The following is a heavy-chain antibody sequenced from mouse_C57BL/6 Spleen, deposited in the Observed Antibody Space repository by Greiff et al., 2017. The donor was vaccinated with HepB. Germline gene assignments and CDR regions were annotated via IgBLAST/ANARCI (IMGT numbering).Heavy chain of an antibody. V-gene: IGHV1-9*01. CDR3: ARLGTTVVAPSPYYAMDY. D-gene: IGHD1-1*01. CDR2: ILPGSGST. Sequence: QVQLKESGAELMKPGASVKLSCKATGYTFTGYWIEWVKQRPGHGLEWIGEILPGSGSTNYNEKFKGKATFTADTSSNTAYMQLSSLTTEDSAIYYCARLGTTVVAPSPYYAMDYWGQGTSVTVSS. CDR1: GYTFTGYW. J-gene: IGHJ4*01.